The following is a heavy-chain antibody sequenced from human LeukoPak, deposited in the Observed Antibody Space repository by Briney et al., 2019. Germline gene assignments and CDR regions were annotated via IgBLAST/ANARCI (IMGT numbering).Heavy chain of an antibody. CDR3: AKDSPFDSGSYYGEDY. Sequence: GGSLRLSCAASGFTFSSYGMHWVRQAPGKGLEWVAFIRYDGSNKYYADSVKGRFTISRDNSKNTLYLQMNSLRAEDTAVYYCAKDSPFDSGSYYGEDYWGQGTLVTVSS. CDR1: GFTFSSYG. D-gene: IGHD1-26*01. J-gene: IGHJ4*02. CDR2: IRYDGSNK. V-gene: IGHV3-30*02.